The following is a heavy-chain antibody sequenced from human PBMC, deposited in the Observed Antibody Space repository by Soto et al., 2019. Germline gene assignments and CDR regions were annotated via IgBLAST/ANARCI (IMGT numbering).Heavy chain of an antibody. CDR2: IIPIFGTA. V-gene: IGHV1-69*01. CDR3: ASGSSLPYYYDSSGYPLDY. CDR1: GGTFSSYA. J-gene: IGHJ4*02. D-gene: IGHD3-22*01. Sequence: QVQLVQSGAEVKKPGSSVKVSCKASGGTFSSYAISWVRQAPGQGLEWMGGIIPIFGTANYAQKFQGRVTITADESTSTAYMELSSLRSEDTAVYYCASGSSLPYYYDSSGYPLDYWGQGTLVTVSS.